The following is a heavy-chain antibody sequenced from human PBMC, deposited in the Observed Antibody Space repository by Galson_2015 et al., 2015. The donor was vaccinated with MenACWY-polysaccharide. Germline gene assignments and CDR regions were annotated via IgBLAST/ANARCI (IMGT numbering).Heavy chain of an antibody. V-gene: IGHV3-48*02. CDR1: GFTFSTYS. D-gene: IGHD6-13*01. J-gene: IGHJ4*02. CDR2: INGGSSTI. Sequence: SLRLSCAASGFTFSTYSMTCVRQAPGKGLEWGSYINGGSSTIYCADSVKGRFTISRDNAKNSLYLQMNSLRDDDAAVYYCARDSGIAGADDYWGQGALVTVSS. CDR3: ARDSGIAGADDY.